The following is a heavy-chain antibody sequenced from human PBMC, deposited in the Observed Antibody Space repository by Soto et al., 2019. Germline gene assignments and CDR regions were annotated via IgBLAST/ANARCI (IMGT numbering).Heavy chain of an antibody. V-gene: IGHV3-30*18. CDR1: GFTFSSYG. CDR3: AKDGGIFGVVIGAFDI. J-gene: IGHJ3*02. Sequence: GGSLRLSCAASGFTFSSYGMHWVRQAPGKGLEWVAVISYDGSNKYYADSVKGRFTISRDNSKNTLYLQMNSLRAEDTAVYYCAKDGGIFGVVIGAFDIWGQGTMVTVSS. CDR2: ISYDGSNK. D-gene: IGHD3-3*01.